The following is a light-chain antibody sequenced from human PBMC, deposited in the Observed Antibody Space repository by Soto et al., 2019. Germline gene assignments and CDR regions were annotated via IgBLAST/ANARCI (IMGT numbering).Light chain of an antibody. V-gene: IGKV1-5*01. CDR2: DAS. CDR1: QSISDW. J-gene: IGKJ1*01. Sequence: DIQMTQSPSTLSASVGDRVTITFRASQSISDWLAWFQQKPGKAPKVLIYDASTLASGVPSMFCGSGSGTEFTLTISSLQPEDSATYYCQQHNSSPWTFGQGTRVEIK. CDR3: QQHNSSPWT.